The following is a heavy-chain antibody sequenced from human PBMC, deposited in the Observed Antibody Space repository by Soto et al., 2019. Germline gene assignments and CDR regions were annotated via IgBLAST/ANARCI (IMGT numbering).Heavy chain of an antibody. CDR1: GFIFSGYA. J-gene: IGHJ4*02. V-gene: IGHV3-33*08. CDR3: ARGGHYYDSSGLLDY. CDR2: IWYDGSNK. Sequence: GGSLRLSCAASGFIFSGYAIHWVRQAPGKGLEWVSLIWYDGSNKYYADSVKGRFTISRDNSKNTLYLQMNSLRAEDTAVYYCARGGHYYDSSGLLDYWGQGTLVTVSS. D-gene: IGHD3-22*01.